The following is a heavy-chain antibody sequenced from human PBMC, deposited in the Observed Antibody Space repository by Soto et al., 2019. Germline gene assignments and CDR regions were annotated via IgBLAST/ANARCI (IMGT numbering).Heavy chain of an antibody. J-gene: IGHJ4*02. D-gene: IGHD3-22*01. CDR1: GFTFSSYG. CDR2: ISYDGGNK. CDR3: ASSGDYYDSGGPKRYRGSGFAS. Sequence: QVQLVESGGGVVQPGRSLRLSCAASGFTFSSYGMHWVRQAPGKGLEWVAVISYDGGNKYYADSVKGRFTISRDNSKNTLFLQRNSLRVEDPALYYCASSGDYYDSGGPKRYRGSGFASGGQGTLVPVSS. V-gene: IGHV3-30*03.